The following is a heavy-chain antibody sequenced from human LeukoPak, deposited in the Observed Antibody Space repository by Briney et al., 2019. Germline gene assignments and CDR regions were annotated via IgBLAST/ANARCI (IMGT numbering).Heavy chain of an antibody. CDR1: GFTFSSYW. CDR2: IWYDGSNK. Sequence: GGSLRLSCAASGFTFSSYWMNWVRQAPGKGLEWVAVIWYDGSNKYYADSVKGRFTISRDNSKNTLYLQMNSLRAEDTAVYYCARGYSSSWYTPFDYWGQGTLVTVSS. CDR3: ARGYSSSWYTPFDY. J-gene: IGHJ4*02. V-gene: IGHV3-33*08. D-gene: IGHD6-13*01.